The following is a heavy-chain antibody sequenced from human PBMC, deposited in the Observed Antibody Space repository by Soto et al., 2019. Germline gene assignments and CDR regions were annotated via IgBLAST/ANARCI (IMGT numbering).Heavy chain of an antibody. J-gene: IGHJ3*02. CDR2: ISYDGSNK. CDR3: ARASSGYDGVGDAFDI. Sequence: QSGGSLRLSCAASGFTFSSYAMHWVRQAPGKGLEWVAVISYDGSNKYYADSVKGRFTISRDNSKNTLYLQMNSLRAEDTAVYYCARASSGYDGVGDAFDIWGQGTMVTVSS. CDR1: GFTFSSYA. V-gene: IGHV3-30-3*01. D-gene: IGHD5-12*01.